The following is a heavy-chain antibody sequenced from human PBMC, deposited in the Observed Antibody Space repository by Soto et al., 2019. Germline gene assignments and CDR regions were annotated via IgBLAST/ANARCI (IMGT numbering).Heavy chain of an antibody. CDR3: VRGGHGSGSYLGSY. V-gene: IGHV3-7*03. CDR2: IRQDGGAQ. J-gene: IGHJ4*02. Sequence: GGSPRLSCVASGFTFTTYWMSWVRQAPGKGLEWVANIRQDGGAQYYVDSVKGRFTISRDNAKNSVYLQMDSLRAEDTAVYYCVRGGHGSGSYLGSYWGQGILVTVSS. CDR1: GFTFTTYW. D-gene: IGHD3-10*01.